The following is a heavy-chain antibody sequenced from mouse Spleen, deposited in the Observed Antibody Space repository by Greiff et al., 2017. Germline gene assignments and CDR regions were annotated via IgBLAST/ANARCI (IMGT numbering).Heavy chain of an antibody. CDR3: ARDGAMITTGAYAMDY. CDR1: GYTFTSYG. CDR2: IYPRSGNT. J-gene: IGHJ4*01. V-gene: IGHV1-81*01. Sequence: QVQLQQSGAELARPGASVKLSCKASGYTFTSYGISWVKQRTGQGLEWIGEIYPRSGNTYYNEKFKGKATLTADKSSSTAYMELRSLTSEDSAVYFCARDGAMITTGAYAMDYWGQGTSVTVSS. D-gene: IGHD2-4*01.